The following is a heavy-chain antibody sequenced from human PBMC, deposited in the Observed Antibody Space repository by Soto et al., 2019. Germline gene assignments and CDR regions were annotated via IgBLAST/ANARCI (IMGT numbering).Heavy chain of an antibody. D-gene: IGHD1-7*01. CDR2: ISWNSGSI. J-gene: IGHJ4*02. Sequence: PGGSPRLSCAASGFTFDDYAMHWVRQAPGKGLEWVSGISWNSGSIGYADSVKGRFTISRDNAKNSLCLQMNSLRAEDTALYYCAKALTGTTTLDYWGQGTLVT. V-gene: IGHV3-9*01. CDR3: AKALTGTTTLDY. CDR1: GFTFDDYA.